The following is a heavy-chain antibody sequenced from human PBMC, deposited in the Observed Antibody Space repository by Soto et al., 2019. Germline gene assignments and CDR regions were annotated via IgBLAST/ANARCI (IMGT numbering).Heavy chain of an antibody. D-gene: IGHD5-12*01. CDR1: GGSISSGGYY. V-gene: IGHV4-31*03. Sequence: QVQLQESGPGLVKPSQTLSLTCTVSGGSISSGGYYWSWIRQHPGKGLEWIGYIYYSVSTYSNPSLKSRVTISVAPSKNRFSLKLSSVNAADTAVYYCARMSYSGYDPELDYFDYWGQGTLVTVSS. CDR2: IYYSVST. CDR3: ARMSYSGYDPELDYFDY. J-gene: IGHJ4*02.